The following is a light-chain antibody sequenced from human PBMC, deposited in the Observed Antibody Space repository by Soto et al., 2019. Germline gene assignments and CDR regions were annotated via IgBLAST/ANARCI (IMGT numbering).Light chain of an antibody. CDR2: TND. CDR1: SSNIGSNN. Sequence: QSVLTQPPSASGTSGQRVTFSCSGSSSNIGSNNVNWYQQFPRTAPKLLIYTNDQRPSGVPDRFSGSKSGTSASLAISGLQSEDEADYYCETWDDSLNGVVFGGGTKVTVL. J-gene: IGLJ2*01. CDR3: ETWDDSLNGVV. V-gene: IGLV1-44*01.